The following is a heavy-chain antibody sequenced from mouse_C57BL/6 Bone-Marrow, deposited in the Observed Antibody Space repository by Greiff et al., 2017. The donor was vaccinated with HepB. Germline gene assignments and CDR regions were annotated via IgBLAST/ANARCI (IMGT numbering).Heavy chain of an antibody. J-gene: IGHJ3*01. CDR1: GYTFTDYY. V-gene: IGHV1-26*01. Sequence: VQLQQSGPELVKPGASVKISCKASGYTFTDYYMNWVKQSHGKSLEWIGDINPNNGGTSYNQKFKGKATLTVDKSSSTAYMELRSLTSEDSAVYYCAGNYFFAYWGQGTLVTVSA. D-gene: IGHD2-1*01. CDR2: INPNNGGT. CDR3: AGNYFFAY.